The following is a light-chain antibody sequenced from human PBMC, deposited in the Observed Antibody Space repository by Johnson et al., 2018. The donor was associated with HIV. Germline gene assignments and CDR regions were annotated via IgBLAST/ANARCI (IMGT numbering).Light chain of an antibody. Sequence: QSVLTQPPSVSAAPGQKVTISCSGSSSNIGNNYVSWYQQLPGTAPKLLIYENNKRPSGIPDRFSDSKSGTSATLGITGLQTGDEADYYCGTWDSSLSALYVFGTGTKVTVL. V-gene: IGLV1-51*02. CDR1: SSNIGNNY. J-gene: IGLJ1*01. CDR3: GTWDSSLSALYV. CDR2: ENN.